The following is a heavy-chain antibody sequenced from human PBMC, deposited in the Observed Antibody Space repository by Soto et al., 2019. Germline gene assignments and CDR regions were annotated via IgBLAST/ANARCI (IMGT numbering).Heavy chain of an antibody. J-gene: IGHJ6*02. CDR1: GFTFSSYA. D-gene: IGHD3-16*01. CDR2: ISGSGGST. Sequence: GGSLRLSCAASGFTFSSYAMSWVRQAPGKGLEWVSAISGSGGSTYYADSVKGRFTISRDNSKNTLYLQMNSLRAEDTAVYYCAKDLGTLDYYCYYGMDVWGQGTTVTVS. V-gene: IGHV3-23*01. CDR3: AKDLGTLDYYCYYGMDV.